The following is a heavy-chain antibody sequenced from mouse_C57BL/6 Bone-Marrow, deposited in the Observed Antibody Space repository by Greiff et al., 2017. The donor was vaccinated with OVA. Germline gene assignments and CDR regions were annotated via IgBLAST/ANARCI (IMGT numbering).Heavy chain of an antibody. D-gene: IGHD2-4*01. CDR2: INPGSGGT. J-gene: IGHJ3*01. CDR3: ARDYDYDEGFAY. CDR1: GYAFTNYL. Sequence: QVHVKQSGAELVRPGTSVKVSCKASGYAFTNYLIEWVKQRPGQGLEWIGVINPGSGGTNYNEKFKGKATLTADTSSSTAYMQLSSLTSEDSAVYFCARDYDYDEGFAYWGQGTLVTVSA. V-gene: IGHV1-54*01.